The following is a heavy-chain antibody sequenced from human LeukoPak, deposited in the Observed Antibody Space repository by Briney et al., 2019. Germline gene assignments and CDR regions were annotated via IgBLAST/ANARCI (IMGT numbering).Heavy chain of an antibody. CDR2: ISYDGSNK. V-gene: IGHV3-30*04. Sequence: PGGSLRLSCAASGFTFSSYAMHWVRQAPGKGLEWVAVISYDGSNKYYADSVKGRFTISRDNSKNTLYLQMNSLRAEDTAVYYCARDNLFYGSGSYASFDCWGQGTLVTVSS. J-gene: IGHJ4*02. CDR1: GFTFSSYA. D-gene: IGHD3-10*01. CDR3: ARDNLFYGSGSYASFDC.